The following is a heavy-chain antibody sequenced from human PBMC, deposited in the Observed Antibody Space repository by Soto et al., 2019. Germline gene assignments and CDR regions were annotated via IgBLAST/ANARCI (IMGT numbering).Heavy chain of an antibody. CDR2: IYYRGNA. J-gene: IGHJ4*02. Sequence: QLQLQESGPGLVKPSETLSLTCSVSDDSINSDKYYWGWIRQPPGKGLEWIGSIYYRGNAYYNPSLQPRVTISLHKSKSQFSLTLNSVTAADSAVYFCARLEGLATISYYFDFWGPGALVTVSS. V-gene: IGHV4-39*01. CDR3: ARLEGLATISYYFDF. CDR1: DDSINSDKYY. D-gene: IGHD3-9*01.